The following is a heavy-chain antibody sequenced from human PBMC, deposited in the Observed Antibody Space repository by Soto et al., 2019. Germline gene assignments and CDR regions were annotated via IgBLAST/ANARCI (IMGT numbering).Heavy chain of an antibody. J-gene: IGHJ4*02. CDR1: GGSMSNYY. CDR2: IYTTGST. CDR3: ARELPSRYEILTGYFDH. D-gene: IGHD3-9*01. Sequence: PSETLSLTCTVSGGSMSNYYWSWIRQPARKGLEWIGRIYTTGSTHYNPSLKSRVTLSIDMSKNQFSLKLNSVTAAATAVYHCARELPSRYEILTGYFDHWDQGALVTVSS. V-gene: IGHV4-4*07.